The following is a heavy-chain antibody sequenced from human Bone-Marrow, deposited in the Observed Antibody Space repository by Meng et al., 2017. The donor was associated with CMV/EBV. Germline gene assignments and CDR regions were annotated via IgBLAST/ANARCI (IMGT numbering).Heavy chain of an antibody. CDR3: AKDSSGWTYFDY. J-gene: IGHJ4*02. V-gene: IGHV3-7*03. D-gene: IGHD6-19*01. CDR1: AFDFSSHW. Sequence: GGSLRLSCVASAFDFSSHWMNWVRQAPGKGLEWVANIEQDGEKHYGDSVKGRFTISRDNSKNTLYLQMNSLRAEDTAVYYCAKDSSGWTYFDYWGQGTRVTGSS. CDR2: IEQDGEK.